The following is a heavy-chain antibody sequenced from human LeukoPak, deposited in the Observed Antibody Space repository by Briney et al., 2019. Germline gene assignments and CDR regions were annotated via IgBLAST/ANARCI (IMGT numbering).Heavy chain of an antibody. CDR3: ARDNYFNAFDI. D-gene: IGHD5-24*01. V-gene: IGHV3-7*01. J-gene: IGHJ3*02. CDR2: IKQDGSEK. CDR1: GFTFSSYW. Sequence: GGSLRLSCAASGFTFSSYWMSWVRQAPGKGLEWVANIKQDGSEKYYVDSVKGRFTISKDNAKNSLYLQMNSLRAEDTAVYYCARDNYFNAFDIWGQGTMVTVSS.